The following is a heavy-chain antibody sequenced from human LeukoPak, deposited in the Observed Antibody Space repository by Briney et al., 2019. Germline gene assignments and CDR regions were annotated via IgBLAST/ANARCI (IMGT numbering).Heavy chain of an antibody. Sequence: ASVKVSCKVSGYTLTELSMHWVRQAPGKGLEWMGGFDPEDGETIYAQKFQGRVTMTEDTSTDTAHMELSSLRSEDTAVYYCATGIRGLRYFDIDYWGQGTLVTVSS. CDR1: GYTLTELS. J-gene: IGHJ4*02. CDR2: FDPEDGET. CDR3: ATGIRGLRYFDIDY. D-gene: IGHD3-9*01. V-gene: IGHV1-24*01.